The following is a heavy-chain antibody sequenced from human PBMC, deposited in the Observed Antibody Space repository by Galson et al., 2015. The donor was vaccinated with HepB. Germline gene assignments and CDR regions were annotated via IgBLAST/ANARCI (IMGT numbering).Heavy chain of an antibody. Sequence: SLRLSCAASGFTFSSYGMHWVRQAPGKGLEWVAVISYDGSNKYYADSVKGRFTISRDNSKNTLYLQMNSLRAEDTAVYYCAKRPNSWHHDYGDYWGQGTLVTVSS. CDR1: GFTFSSYG. J-gene: IGHJ4*02. D-gene: IGHD5-12*01. CDR3: AKRPNSWHHDYGDY. V-gene: IGHV3-30*18. CDR2: ISYDGSNK.